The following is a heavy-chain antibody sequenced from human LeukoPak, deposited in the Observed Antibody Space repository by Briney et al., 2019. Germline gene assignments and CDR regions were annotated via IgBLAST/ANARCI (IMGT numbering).Heavy chain of an antibody. V-gene: IGHV3-30*03. CDR1: GFTFSSYG. CDR3: TELLLDY. CDR2: ISYDGSNK. J-gene: IGHJ4*02. Sequence: GGSLRLSCAASGFTFSSYGMHWVRQAPGKGLEWVAVISYDGSNKYYADSVKGRFTISRDNSKNTLYLQMNSLRAEDTAVYYCTELLLDYWGQGTLVTVSP. D-gene: IGHD1-26*01.